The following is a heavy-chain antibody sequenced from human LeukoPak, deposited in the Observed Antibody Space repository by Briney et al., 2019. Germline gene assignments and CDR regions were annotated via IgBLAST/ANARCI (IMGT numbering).Heavy chain of an antibody. CDR3: ARGYKAPGHYYYMDV. D-gene: IGHD5-24*01. Sequence: PGGSLRLSCAASGFIFRGYGMYWVRQAPGKGLEWVGLIWFDGSYKNYAESVRGRFMISRDNSNNMLFLDMNSLRDEDTAVYYCARGYKAPGHYYYMDVWGKGTTVSVSS. CDR2: IWFDGSYK. V-gene: IGHV3-33*01. J-gene: IGHJ6*03. CDR1: GFIFRGYG.